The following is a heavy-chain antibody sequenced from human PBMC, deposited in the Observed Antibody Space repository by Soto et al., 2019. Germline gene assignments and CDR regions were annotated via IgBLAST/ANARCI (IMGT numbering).Heavy chain of an antibody. CDR3: ARGNMDV. CDR2: VSNDGNNK. Sequence: QVQLVESGGGVVQPGTSLRLSCAASGFNFNLFTAHWVRQAPGKGLDWVAVVSNDGNNKYYADSVKGRFTISRDNSKNTLYLQMDSLTTADTALYYCARGNMDVWGRGTTVTVSS. J-gene: IGHJ6*02. V-gene: IGHV3-30-3*01. CDR1: GFNFNLFT.